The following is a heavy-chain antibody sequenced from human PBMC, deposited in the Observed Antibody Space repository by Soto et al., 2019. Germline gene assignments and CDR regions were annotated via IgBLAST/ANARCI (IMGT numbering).Heavy chain of an antibody. D-gene: IGHD2-21*02. Sequence: QVQLVESGGGMAQAGTSLRLSCTGSGFTFNSLSLHWVRQGPDKGLEWVAVVSFDGKVTYYADSVKGRFTVSRAISKNTIYLQANSLRPEDTAVYYCAREPYGDSQYFDYWGQGTPVTVSS. CDR3: AREPYGDSQYFDY. J-gene: IGHJ4*02. CDR1: GFTFNSLS. CDR2: VSFDGKVT. V-gene: IGHV3-30*04.